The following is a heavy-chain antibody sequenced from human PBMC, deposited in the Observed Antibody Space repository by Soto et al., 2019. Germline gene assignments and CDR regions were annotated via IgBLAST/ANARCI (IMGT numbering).Heavy chain of an antibody. Sequence: EVRLMESGGGLVKPGGSLRLSCIASASGFTVASHNFIWVRQAPGKGLEWVSSISSGSRDIFYGDSVEGRFTISRDNAKNTAFLQMNSLRVEDTAVYYCARRFFSGPRCAADSWGQGALVTVSS. CDR3: ARRFFSGPRCAADS. CDR2: ISSGSRDI. CDR1: GFTVASHN. D-gene: IGHD3-3*01. J-gene: IGHJ4*02. V-gene: IGHV3-21*01.